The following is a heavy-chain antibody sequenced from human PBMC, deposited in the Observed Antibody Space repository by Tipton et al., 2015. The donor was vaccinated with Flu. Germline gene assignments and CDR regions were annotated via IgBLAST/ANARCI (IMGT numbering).Heavy chain of an antibody. CDR2: ISAYNGNT. J-gene: IGHJ3*02. Sequence: QLVQSGAEVKKPGASVKVSCKASGYTFTSYGISWARQAPGQGLEWMGWISAYNGNTNYAQKLQGRVTMTTDTSTSTAYMELRSLRSDDTAVYYCARGGSKYYDYVWGSYRSQAFDIWGQGTMVTVSS. D-gene: IGHD3-16*02. V-gene: IGHV1-18*01. CDR3: ARGGSKYYDYVWGSYRSQAFDI. CDR1: GYTFTSYG.